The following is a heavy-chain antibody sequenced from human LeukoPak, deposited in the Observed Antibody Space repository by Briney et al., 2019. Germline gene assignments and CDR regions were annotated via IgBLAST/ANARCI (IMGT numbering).Heavy chain of an antibody. CDR1: GYAITSHF. D-gene: IGHD6-25*01. Sequence: ASVKVSCKTSGYAITSHFMHWVRQAPGQGLEWVGTIHPDGETTTYGQKFQGRVTMTCDTSTSTVYMDLSSLRSEDTAVYYCAREAIAAGKNFDYWGQGTQVTVSS. CDR2: IHPDGETT. V-gene: IGHV1-46*01. J-gene: IGHJ4*02. CDR3: AREAIAAGKNFDY.